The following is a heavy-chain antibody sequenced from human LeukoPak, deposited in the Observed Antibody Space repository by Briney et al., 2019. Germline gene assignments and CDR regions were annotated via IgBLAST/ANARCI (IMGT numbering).Heavy chain of an antibody. V-gene: IGHV1-18*04. D-gene: IGHD3-10*01. CDR2: ISSYNGNT. CDR3: ARDYYGSGSYYDMDAFDI. Sequence: VASVTVSCKASGYTFVTYGISWVRQAPGQGLEWMGRISSYNGNTEYAQKFQGRVTMTTDTSTSTAYMQVRSLRSDDTAVYYCARDYYGSGSYYDMDAFDIWGQGTMVTVSS. CDR1: GYTFVTYG. J-gene: IGHJ3*02.